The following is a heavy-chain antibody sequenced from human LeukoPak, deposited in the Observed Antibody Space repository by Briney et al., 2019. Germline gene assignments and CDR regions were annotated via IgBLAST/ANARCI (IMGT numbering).Heavy chain of an antibody. D-gene: IGHD3-16*01. J-gene: IGHJ4*02. CDR3: ARVGRGDYTWGTYSFHY. Sequence: MTSETLSLTCTVSGGSISNYYWNWIRQPPGKGLEWIGYISYSGSTNYNPSLKSRVTISVDTSKNQFSLKLSSVTAADTAVYYCARVGRGDYTWGTYSFHYWGQGTLVTVSS. CDR2: ISYSGST. CDR1: GGSISNYY. V-gene: IGHV4-59*01.